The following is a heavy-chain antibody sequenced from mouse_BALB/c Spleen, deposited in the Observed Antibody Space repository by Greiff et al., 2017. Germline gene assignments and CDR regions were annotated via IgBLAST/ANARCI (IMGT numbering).Heavy chain of an antibody. CDR1: GFTFSSFG. CDR2: ISSGSSTI. J-gene: IGHJ3*01. V-gene: IGHV5-17*02. D-gene: IGHD4-1*01. Sequence: EVMLVESGGGLVQPGGSRKLSCAASGFTFSSFGMHWVRQAPEKGLEWVAYISSGSSTIYYADTVKGRFTISRDNPKNTLFLQMTSLRSEDTAMYYCARQGNWDGAWFAYWGQGTLVTVSA. CDR3: ARQGNWDGAWFAY.